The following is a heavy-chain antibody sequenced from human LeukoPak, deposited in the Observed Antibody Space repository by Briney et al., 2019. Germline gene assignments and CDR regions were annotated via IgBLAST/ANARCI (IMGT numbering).Heavy chain of an antibody. CDR3: ARAGGVKTAALDLDY. V-gene: IGHV3-48*04. CDR1: GFTFSSYS. J-gene: IGHJ4*02. CDR2: ISSSSSTI. Sequence: PGGSLRLSCAASGFTFSSYSMNWVRQAPGKGLEWVSYISSSSSTIYYADSVKGRFTISRDNAKNSLYLQMNSLRAEDTAVYYCARAGGVKTAALDLDYWGQGTLVTVSS. D-gene: IGHD6-25*01.